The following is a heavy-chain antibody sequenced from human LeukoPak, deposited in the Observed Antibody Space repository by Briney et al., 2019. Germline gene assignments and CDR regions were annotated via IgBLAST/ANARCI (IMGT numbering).Heavy chain of an antibody. Sequence: GRSLRLSCAASGFTFSSYAMHWVRQAPGKGLEWGAVISYDGSNKYYADSVKGRFTISRDNSKNTLYPQMNSLRAEDTAVYYCASLWFGELSDFDYWGQGTLVTVSS. D-gene: IGHD3-10*01. J-gene: IGHJ4*02. V-gene: IGHV3-30*04. CDR2: ISYDGSNK. CDR3: ASLWFGELSDFDY. CDR1: GFTFSSYA.